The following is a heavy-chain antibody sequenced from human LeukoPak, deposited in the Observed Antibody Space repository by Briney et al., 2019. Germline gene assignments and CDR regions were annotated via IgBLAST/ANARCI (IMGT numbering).Heavy chain of an antibody. CDR2: IYYSGST. CDR1: GGSIGSYY. V-gene: IGHV4-59*01. D-gene: IGHD3-10*01. Sequence: SETLSLTCTVSGGSIGSYYWSWIRQPPGKGLEWIGYIYYSGSTNYNSSLKSRVTISVDTSKSQFSLKLSPVPAADTAVYYCARVVRYYYGSGSYYSYFDYWGQGTLVTVSS. J-gene: IGHJ4*02. CDR3: ARVVRYYYGSGSYYSYFDY.